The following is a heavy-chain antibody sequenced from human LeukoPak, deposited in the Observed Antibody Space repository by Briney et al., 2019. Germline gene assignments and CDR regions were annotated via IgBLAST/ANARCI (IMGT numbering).Heavy chain of an antibody. CDR1: GYTFTGYY. V-gene: IGHV1-46*01. Sequence: ASVKVSCKASGYTFTGYYMHWVRQAPGQGLEWMGWINPSGGSTSYAQKFQGRVTMTRDMSTSTDYMELSSLRSEDTAVYYCARDNSVEDTAWWFDPWGQGTLVTVSS. D-gene: IGHD4-23*01. CDR2: INPSGGST. J-gene: IGHJ5*02. CDR3: ARDNSVEDTAWWFDP.